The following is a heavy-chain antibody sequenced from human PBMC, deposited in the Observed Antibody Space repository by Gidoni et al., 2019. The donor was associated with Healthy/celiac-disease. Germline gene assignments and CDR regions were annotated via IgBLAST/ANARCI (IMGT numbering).Heavy chain of an antibody. Sequence: QVQLVQSGAEVKKPGASVKVSCKVSGYTLPDLSMHWVRQAPGKGLEWMGGFDPEDGETIYAQKFQGRVTMTEDTSTDTDYMELSSLRSEDTAVYYCATSRGVPADNNWFDPWGQGTLVTVSS. D-gene: IGHD2-2*01. CDR3: ATSRGVPADNNWFDP. J-gene: IGHJ5*02. CDR2: FDPEDGET. CDR1: GYTLPDLS. V-gene: IGHV1-24*01.